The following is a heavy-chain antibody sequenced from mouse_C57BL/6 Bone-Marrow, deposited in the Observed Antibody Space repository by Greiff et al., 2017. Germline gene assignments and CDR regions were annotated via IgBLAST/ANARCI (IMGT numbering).Heavy chain of an antibody. D-gene: IGHD1-1*01. Sequence: QVQLQQPGAELVKPGASVKLSCKASGYTFTSYWMHWVKQRPGQGLEWIGMIHPNSGSTNYNEKFKSKATLTVDKSYSTAYMQLSSLTSEDSAVXYCARDSLYCGSSYYAMDYWGQGTSVTVSS. V-gene: IGHV1-64*01. CDR2: IHPNSGST. CDR3: ARDSLYCGSSYYAMDY. CDR1: GYTFTSYW. J-gene: IGHJ4*01.